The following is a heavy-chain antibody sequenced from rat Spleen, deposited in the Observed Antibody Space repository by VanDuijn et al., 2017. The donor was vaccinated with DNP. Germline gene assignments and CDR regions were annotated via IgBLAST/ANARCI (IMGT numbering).Heavy chain of an antibody. CDR1: GFTFSNYG. V-gene: IGHV5S13*01. CDR2: ISASGGST. J-gene: IGHJ2*01. Sequence: EVQLVESGGGLVQPGRSLKLSCAASGFTFSNYGMAWVRQAPTKGLEWVASISASGGSTSYRDSVKGRFTISRDNTKSSLYLQMDSLRSEDTATYYCASSILRGYWGQGVTVTVSS. D-gene: IGHD1-6*01. CDR3: ASSILRGY.